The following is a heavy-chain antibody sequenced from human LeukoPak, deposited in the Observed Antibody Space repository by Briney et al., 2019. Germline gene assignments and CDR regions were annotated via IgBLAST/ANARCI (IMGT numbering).Heavy chain of an antibody. J-gene: IGHJ4*02. D-gene: IGHD3-22*01. V-gene: IGHV3-23*01. Sequence: GSLRLSCAASGFTFSSYAMSWVRQAPGKGLEWVSAISGSGGSTYYADSVKGRFTISRDNSKNTLYLQMNSLRAEDTAVHYCAKAHPLYYYDSSGYYFFDYWGQGTLVTVSS. CDR3: AKAHPLYYYDSSGYYFFDY. CDR2: ISGSGGST. CDR1: GFTFSSYA.